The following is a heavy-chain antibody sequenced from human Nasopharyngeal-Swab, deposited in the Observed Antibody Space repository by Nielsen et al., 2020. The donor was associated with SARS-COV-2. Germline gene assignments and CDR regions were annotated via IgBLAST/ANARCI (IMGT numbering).Heavy chain of an antibody. D-gene: IGHD4-17*01. V-gene: IGHV4-59*08. CDR3: ARHERYGDYYYYGMDV. CDR2: IYYSGST. CDR1: GGSISSYY. Sequence: SETLSLTCTVHGGSISSYYWSWIRQPPGKGLEWIEYIYYSGSTNYNPSLKSRVTISVDTSKNQFSLKLSSVTAADTAVYYCARHERYGDYYYYGMDVWGQGTTVTVSS. J-gene: IGHJ6*02.